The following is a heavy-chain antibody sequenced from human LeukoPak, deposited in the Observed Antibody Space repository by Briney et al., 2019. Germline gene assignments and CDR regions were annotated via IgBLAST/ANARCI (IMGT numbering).Heavy chain of an antibody. V-gene: IGHV3-23*01. CDR1: GFTFRSYD. CDR3: AKVKDTSGSRFDY. D-gene: IGHD3-22*01. Sequence: PGGSLRLSCAASGFTFRSYDMSWVRQAPGKGLEWVSDITGTGGNTYYADSVKDRFTISRDNSKNTLYLQMNSLRDEDTAVYYCAKVKDTSGSRFDYWGQGTLVTVSS. CDR2: ITGTGGNT. J-gene: IGHJ4*02.